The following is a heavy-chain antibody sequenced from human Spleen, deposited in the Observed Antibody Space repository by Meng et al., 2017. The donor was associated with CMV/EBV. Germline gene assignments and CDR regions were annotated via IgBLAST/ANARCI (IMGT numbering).Heavy chain of an antibody. CDR3: AKTYHGYNGLGLFDI. Sequence: SVKVSCKTSGYPFISYGISWVRQAPGQGLEWMGGITPYLDIEKDAQKFQGRVRITADKSTSTAYMELSSLRSEDTAVYYCAKTYHGYNGLGLFDIWGQGTMVTVSS. J-gene: IGHJ3*02. CDR2: ITPYLDIE. V-gene: IGHV1-69*10. D-gene: IGHD5-24*01. CDR1: GYPFISYG.